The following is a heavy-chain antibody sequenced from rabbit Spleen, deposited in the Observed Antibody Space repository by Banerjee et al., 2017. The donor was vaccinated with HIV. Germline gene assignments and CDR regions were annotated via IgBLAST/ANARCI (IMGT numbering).Heavy chain of an antibody. J-gene: IGHJ4*01. CDR1: GVSFSSNYD. CDR3: ARDSGSGHYIDVLFSL. Sequence: QSLEESGGDLVKPGASLTLTCTASGVSFSSNYDMCWVRQAPGKGLEWIGCLYTGNGKTYYASWAKGRFTISKTSSTVDLEMTSLTVADTATYFCARDSGSGHYIDVLFSLWGPGTLVTVS. V-gene: IGHV1S40*01. D-gene: IGHD1-1*01. CDR2: LYTGNGKT.